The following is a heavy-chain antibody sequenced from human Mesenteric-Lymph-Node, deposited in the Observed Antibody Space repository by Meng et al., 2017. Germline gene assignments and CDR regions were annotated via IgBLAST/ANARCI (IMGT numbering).Heavy chain of an antibody. CDR2: INHSGST. J-gene: IGHJ4*02. CDR1: GGSFSGYY. D-gene: IGHD2/OR15-2a*01. Sequence: QWQLQEWGAGLLKPSETLFLTCAVYGGSFSGYYWSWIRQPPGKGLEWIGEINHSGSTNYNPSLKSRVTISVDTSKNQFSLKLSSVTAADTAVYYCARGFLSFVRVFDYWGQGTLVTVSS. CDR3: ARGFLSFVRVFDY. V-gene: IGHV4-34*01.